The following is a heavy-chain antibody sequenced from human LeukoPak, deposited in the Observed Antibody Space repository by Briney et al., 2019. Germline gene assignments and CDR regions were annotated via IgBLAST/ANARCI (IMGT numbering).Heavy chain of an antibody. Sequence: GGSLRLSCAASGFTGSNNYVSWVRQAPGMGLEWVSAIHSSGATCYADSVKGRFTISRDTSKNTLYLQISSLRVEDTAVYYCTIFGHSNHSDQGTLVTVSS. V-gene: IGHV3-53*01. CDR2: IHSSGAT. CDR1: GFTGSNNY. D-gene: IGHD3-10*02. CDR3: TIFGHSNH. J-gene: IGHJ5*02.